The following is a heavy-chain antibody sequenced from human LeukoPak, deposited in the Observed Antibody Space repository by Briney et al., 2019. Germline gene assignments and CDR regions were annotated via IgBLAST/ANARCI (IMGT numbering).Heavy chain of an antibody. V-gene: IGHV4-59*01. Sequence: PSETLSLTCTVSAGSISSYSWSSIRQPPGKGLEWIGYIYYSGSTNYNPSLKSRVTISVDTSKNQFSLKLSSVAAADTAVYYCARYSPANDYVWGSHRLDYYYYDYMDVWGKGTTVTVSS. CDR2: IYYSGST. CDR3: ARYSPANDYVWGSHRLDYYYYDYMDV. D-gene: IGHD3-16*02. J-gene: IGHJ6*03. CDR1: AGSISSYS.